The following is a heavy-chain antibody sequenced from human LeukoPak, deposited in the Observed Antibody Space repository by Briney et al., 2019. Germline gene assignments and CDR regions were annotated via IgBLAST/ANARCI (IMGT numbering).Heavy chain of an antibody. V-gene: IGHV1-69*13. D-gene: IGHD4-23*01. J-gene: IGHJ3*02. CDR1: GGTFSSYA. Sequence: ASVKVSCKASGGTFSSYAISWVRQAPGQGLEWMGGIIPIFGTANYAQKFQGRVTITADESTSTAYMELSSLRSEDTAVYYCARRGGGQSLYRVAFDIWGQGTMVTVSS. CDR2: IIPIFGTA. CDR3: ARRGGGQSLYRVAFDI.